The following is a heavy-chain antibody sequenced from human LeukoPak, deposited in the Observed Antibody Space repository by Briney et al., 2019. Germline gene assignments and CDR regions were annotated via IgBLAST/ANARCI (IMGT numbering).Heavy chain of an antibody. J-gene: IGHJ4*02. CDR2: ISAYNGNT. CDR3: ARDLDQYNGRFGGFGHDF. Sequence: ASVTVSCKASGYTFTSYYMHWVRQAPGQGLEWTGWISAYNGNTNYAQKLQGRVTMTTDTSTSTVYMEMRSLTSDDTAVYYCARDLDQYNGRFGGFGHDFWGQGTLVTVSS. V-gene: IGHV1-18*04. CDR1: GYTFTSYY. D-gene: IGHD3-10*01.